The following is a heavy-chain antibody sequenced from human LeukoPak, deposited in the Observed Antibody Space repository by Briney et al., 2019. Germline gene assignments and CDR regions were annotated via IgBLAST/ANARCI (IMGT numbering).Heavy chain of an antibody. Sequence: GESLKISCKGSGYSFTIYWIGWVRQMPGKGLEWMGIIHPGDSDTRYSPSFQGQVTISVDRAISTAYLQWSSLKASDTAIYYCARQRGSSSSNFDHWGQGTLVTVSS. CDR2: IHPGDSDT. CDR3: ARQRGSSSSNFDH. CDR1: GYSFTIYW. V-gene: IGHV5-51*01. D-gene: IGHD6-6*01. J-gene: IGHJ4*02.